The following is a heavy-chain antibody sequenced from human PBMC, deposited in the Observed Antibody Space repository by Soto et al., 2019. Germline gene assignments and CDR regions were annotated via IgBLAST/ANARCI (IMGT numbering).Heavy chain of an antibody. CDR3: AKTNTYYYGSGSYYGLDC. D-gene: IGHD3-10*01. V-gene: IGHV3-23*01. Sequence: GSLRLSCAASGFTFSSYAMSWVRQAPGKGLEWVSAISGSGGSTYYADSVKGRFTISRDNSKNTLYLQMNSLRAEDTAVYYCAKTNTYYYGSGSYYGLDCWGQGTLVTVSS. CDR1: GFTFSSYA. J-gene: IGHJ4*02. CDR2: ISGSGGST.